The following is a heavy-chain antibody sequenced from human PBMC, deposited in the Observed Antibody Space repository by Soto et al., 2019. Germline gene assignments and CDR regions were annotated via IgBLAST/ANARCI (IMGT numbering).Heavy chain of an antibody. CDR2: MNPNSGNT. V-gene: IGHV1-8*01. CDR1: GYALTSYD. D-gene: IGHD2-2*01. CDR3: ARAEDVGYCSSTSCPPNDY. J-gene: IGHJ4*02. Sequence: ASVKVSCKASGYALTSYDINWVRQATGQGLEWMGWMNPNSGNTGYAQKFQGRVTMTRNTSISTAYMELSSLRSEGTAVYYCARAEDVGYCSSTSCPPNDYWGQGTLVTVSS.